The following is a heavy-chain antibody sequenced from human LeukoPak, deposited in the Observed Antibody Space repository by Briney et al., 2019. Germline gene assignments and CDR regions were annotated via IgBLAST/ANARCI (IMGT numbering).Heavy chain of an antibody. CDR3: ARNGRDGYAYDH. Sequence: SVKVSCKASGGTFSSYAISWVRQAPGQGLEWMGGIIPIFGTANYAQKFQGRVTITADESTSTAYMELSSLRSEDTAVYYCARNGRDGYAYDHWGQGTLVTVSS. CDR1: GGTFSSYA. D-gene: IGHD5-24*01. V-gene: IGHV1-69*01. J-gene: IGHJ4*02. CDR2: IIPIFGTA.